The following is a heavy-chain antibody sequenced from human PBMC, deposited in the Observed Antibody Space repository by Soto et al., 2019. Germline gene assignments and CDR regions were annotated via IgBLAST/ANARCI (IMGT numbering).Heavy chain of an antibody. D-gene: IGHD6-13*01. CDR2: IHYSGTT. CDR3: AAGEASSRNLAPYYLDF. V-gene: IGHV4-59*01. CDR1: GGSMRNYF. J-gene: IGHJ4*02. Sequence: SETLSLTCTVSGGSMRNYFWTWIRQPPGTGLEWIGYIHYSGTTSFFPSYNPSLRSRVTISEDTSKNQFSLKLLSVTTADTAVYFCAAGEASSRNLAPYYLDFWGQGTLVTSPQ.